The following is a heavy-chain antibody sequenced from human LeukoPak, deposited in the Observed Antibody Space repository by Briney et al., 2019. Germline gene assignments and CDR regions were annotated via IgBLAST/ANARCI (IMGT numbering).Heavy chain of an antibody. J-gene: IGHJ3*01. V-gene: IGHV3-23*01. CDR3: AKDIQLST. CDR1: GFTFSSYS. Sequence: PGGSLRLSCAASGFTFSSYSMNWVRQAPGKGLEWVSLISSSGNNAYYADSVKGRFTISRDNSKNTLSLQMNSLRVEDTAIYYCAKDIQLSTWGLGTRVTVSS. CDR2: ISSSGNNA. D-gene: IGHD5-24*01.